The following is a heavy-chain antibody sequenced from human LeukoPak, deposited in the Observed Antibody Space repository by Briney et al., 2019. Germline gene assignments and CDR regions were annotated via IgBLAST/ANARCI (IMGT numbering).Heavy chain of an antibody. CDR1: GYSISSGYY. Sequence: PSETLSLTCAVSGYSISSGYYWGWIRQPPGKGLEWIGSIYHSGSTYYNPSLKSRVTISVDTSKNQFSLKLSSVTAADTAVYYCARTTPRDGYNYEMIYYFDYWGQGTLVTVSS. J-gene: IGHJ4*02. CDR3: ARTTPRDGYNYEMIYYFDY. CDR2: IYHSGST. D-gene: IGHD5-24*01. V-gene: IGHV4-38-2*01.